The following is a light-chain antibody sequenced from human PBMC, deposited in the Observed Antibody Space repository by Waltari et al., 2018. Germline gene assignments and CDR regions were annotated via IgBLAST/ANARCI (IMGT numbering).Light chain of an antibody. J-gene: IGLJ3*02. V-gene: IGLV2-23*01. CDR3: CSYAGSSTWV. CDR1: SSDVGSYNL. Sequence: QSALTQPASVSGSPGQSITISCTGTSSDVGSYNLVSWYQQHPGKAPKLMIYEGSKRPSWVSERFSGSKSGNTASLTISGLQAEDEADYYCCSYAGSSTWVFGGGTKLTVL. CDR2: EGS.